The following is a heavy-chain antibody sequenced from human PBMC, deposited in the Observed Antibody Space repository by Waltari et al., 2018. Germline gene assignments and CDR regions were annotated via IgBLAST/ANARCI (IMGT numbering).Heavy chain of an antibody. CDR1: GFTFSSYW. J-gene: IGHJ3*01. CDR2: INSDGSGT. Sequence: EVQLVESGGGLVQPGGSLRVSCTASGFTFSSYWMHWVRQVPGEGLGGGSSINSDGSGTRYADSAKGRFTISSDNAKNTLFLQMNSLRGEDTAVYYCASGNSHAFDLWGQGTMVTVSS. D-gene: IGHD1-7*01. V-gene: IGHV3-74*01. CDR3: ASGNSHAFDL.